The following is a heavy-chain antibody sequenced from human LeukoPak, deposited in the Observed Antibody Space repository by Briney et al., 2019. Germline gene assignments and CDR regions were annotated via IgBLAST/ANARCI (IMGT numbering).Heavy chain of an antibody. D-gene: IGHD2-15*01. CDR3: ARCDHFEVAAKRDWYFDL. CDR2: INPSGGST. Sequence: ASVKVSCKASGYTFTSYYMHWVRQAPGQGLEWMGIINPSGGSTSYAQKFQGRVTMTRDMSTSTVYMELSSLRSEDTAVYYCARCDHFEVAAKRDWYFDLWGRGTLVTVSS. V-gene: IGHV1-46*01. CDR1: GYTFTSYY. J-gene: IGHJ2*01.